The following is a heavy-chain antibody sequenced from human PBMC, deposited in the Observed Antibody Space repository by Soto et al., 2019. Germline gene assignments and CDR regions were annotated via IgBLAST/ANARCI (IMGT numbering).Heavy chain of an antibody. CDR2: ISCDGSNK. V-gene: IGHV3-30*18. D-gene: IGHD6-25*01. J-gene: IGHJ6*02. CDR3: AKDLLRPGRAYGMDV. Sequence: QVQLVESGGGVVQPGRSLRLSCAASGFTFSTYGMHWVRQAPGKGLEWVAVISCDGSNKYYADSVKGRFTISRDNSKNTLYLQMNSLRPEDTAVYYCAKDLLRPGRAYGMDVWGQGTTVTVSS. CDR1: GFTFSTYG.